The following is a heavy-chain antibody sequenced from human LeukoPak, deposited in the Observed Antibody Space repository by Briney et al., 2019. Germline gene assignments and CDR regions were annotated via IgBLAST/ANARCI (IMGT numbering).Heavy chain of an antibody. D-gene: IGHD4-11*01. CDR1: GGSISSSSYY. Sequence: SETLSLTCTVSGGSISSSSYYWGWIRQPPGKGLEWIGSIYYSGSTYYNPSLKSRVTISVDTSKNQFSLKLSSVTAADTAVYYCAREFDDYLNYFDYWGQGTLVTVSS. V-gene: IGHV4-39*01. J-gene: IGHJ4*02. CDR3: AREFDDYLNYFDY. CDR2: IYYSGST.